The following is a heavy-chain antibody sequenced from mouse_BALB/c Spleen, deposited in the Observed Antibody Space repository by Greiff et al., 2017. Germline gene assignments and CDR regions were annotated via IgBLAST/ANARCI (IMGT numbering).Heavy chain of an antibody. J-gene: IGHJ4*01. Sequence: VQLQQSGGGLVKPGGSLKLSCAASGFTFSDYYMYWVRQTPEKRLEWVATISDGGSYTYYPDSVKGRFTISRDNAKNNLYLQMSSLKSEDTAMYYCAREDGNYNAMDYWGQGTAVTVSA. V-gene: IGHV5-4*02. CDR2: ISDGGSYT. CDR3: AREDGNYNAMDY. D-gene: IGHD2-3*01. CDR1: GFTFSDYY.